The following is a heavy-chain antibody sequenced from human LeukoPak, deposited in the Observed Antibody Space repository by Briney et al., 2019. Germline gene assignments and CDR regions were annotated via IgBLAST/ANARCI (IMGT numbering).Heavy chain of an antibody. Sequence: ASVKVSCKASGYTFTGYFMHWVRQAPGQGLEWMGWISPNSGGTNYSQKFQGRVTMTRDTSISTAYMELSSLRSDDTAVYYCARIEVPFRGRRLGVTGYFDYWGQGTLVTVSS. CDR3: ARIEVPFRGRRLGVTGYFDY. CDR2: ISPNSGGT. D-gene: IGHD3-16*01. CDR1: GYTFTGYF. J-gene: IGHJ4*02. V-gene: IGHV1-2*02.